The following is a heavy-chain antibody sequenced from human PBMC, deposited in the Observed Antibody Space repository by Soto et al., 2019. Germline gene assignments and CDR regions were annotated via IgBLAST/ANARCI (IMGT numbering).Heavy chain of an antibody. V-gene: IGHV3-30-3*01. CDR1: GFTFSSYA. D-gene: IGHD3-10*01. CDR2: ISYDGSNK. CDR3: ASAPAYYGSDLDY. J-gene: IGHJ4*02. Sequence: GGSLRLSCAASGFTFSSYAMSWVRQAPGKGLEWVAVISYDGSNKYYADSVKGRFTISRDNSKNTLYLQMNSLRAEDTAVYYCASAPAYYGSDLDYWGQGTLVTVSS.